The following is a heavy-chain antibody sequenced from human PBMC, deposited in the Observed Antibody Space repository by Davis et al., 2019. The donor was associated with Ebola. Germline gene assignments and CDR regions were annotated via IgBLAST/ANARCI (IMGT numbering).Heavy chain of an antibody. CDR2: IYSGGTT. CDR1: GFTFSSYS. Sequence: GGSLRLSCAASGFTFSSYSMNWVRQAPGKGLEWVSVIYSGGTTYYADSVKGRFTISRDNSKNTLYLQMNSLRAEDTAVYYCAREVRGGFDPWGQGTLVTVSS. J-gene: IGHJ5*02. V-gene: IGHV3-53*01. D-gene: IGHD3-10*01. CDR3: AREVRGGFDP.